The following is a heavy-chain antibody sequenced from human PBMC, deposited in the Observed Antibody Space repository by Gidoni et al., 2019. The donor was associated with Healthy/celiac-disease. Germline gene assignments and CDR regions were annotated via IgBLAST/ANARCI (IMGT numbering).Heavy chain of an antibody. V-gene: IGHV6-1*01. D-gene: IGHD2-15*01. CDR3: ARARRGRLLLREGNWFDP. Sequence: QVQLQQSGPGLVKPSQTLSLTCAISRDSVSRNSAAWHWIRQSPSRGLEWLGRTYYRSKWYNDYAVSVKSRITINPDTSKNQFSLQLNSVTPEDTAVYYCARARRGRLLLREGNWFDPWGQGTLVTVSS. CDR2: TYYRSKWYN. J-gene: IGHJ5*02. CDR1: RDSVSRNSAA.